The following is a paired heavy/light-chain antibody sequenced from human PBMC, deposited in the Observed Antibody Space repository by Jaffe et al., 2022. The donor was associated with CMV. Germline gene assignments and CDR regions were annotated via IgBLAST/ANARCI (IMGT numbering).Heavy chain of an antibody. V-gene: IGHV1-69*01. CDR1: GDTFTNYA. D-gene: IGHD6-6*01. CDR3: ARTGRQLVLVGFFDY. CDR2: IVPVFGTT. Sequence: QVQLVQSGAEVKKPGSSVKVSCKASGDTFTNYAINWVRQAPGEGLEWMGGIVPVFGTTNYAQKFQGRVTITADESTSTAYMELSSLRSEDTAVYYCARTGRQLVLVGFFDYWGQGTLVTVSS. J-gene: IGHJ4*02.
Light chain of an antibody. J-gene: IGLJ3*02. V-gene: IGLV1-40*01. CDR1: SSNIGAGYD. CDR3: QSSEV. CDR2: RNN. Sequence: QSVLTQPPSVSGAPGQRVTISCTGSSSNIGAGYDVHWYQQLPGTAPKLLIYRNNNRPSGVPDRFSGSRSATSASLAITGLQAEDEADYYCQSSEVFGGGTKLTVL.